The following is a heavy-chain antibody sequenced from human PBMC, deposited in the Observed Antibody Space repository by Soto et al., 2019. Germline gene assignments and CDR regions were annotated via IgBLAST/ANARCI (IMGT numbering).Heavy chain of an antibody. CDR2: ISAYNGNT. J-gene: IGHJ4*02. D-gene: IGHD3-22*01. CDR1: GYTFTYYG. Sequence: QVQLVQSGGEVKKPGASVKVSCKASGYTFTYYGISWVRQAPGQGLEWMGWISAYNGNTNYAQKVQGIVTMTTDTSTSTAYMELRSLRSDATAVYYCARVRYHDDSGWKDFDYWGQGTLVTVSS. CDR3: ARVRYHDDSGWKDFDY. V-gene: IGHV1-18*01.